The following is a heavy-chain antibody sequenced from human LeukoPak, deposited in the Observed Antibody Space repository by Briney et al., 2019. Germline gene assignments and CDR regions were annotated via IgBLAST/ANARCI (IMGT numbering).Heavy chain of an antibody. J-gene: IGHJ4*02. CDR3: ARAQYSGSHSPFDY. CDR1: GFTFSDYY. CDR2: ISSSGSTI. V-gene: IGHV3-11*04. Sequence: GGSLRLPCAASGFTFSDYYMSWIRQTPGKGLEWVSYISSSGSTIYYADSVKGRFTISRDNAKNSLYLQMNSLRAEDTAVYYCARAQYSGSHSPFDYWGQGTLVTVSS. D-gene: IGHD1-26*01.